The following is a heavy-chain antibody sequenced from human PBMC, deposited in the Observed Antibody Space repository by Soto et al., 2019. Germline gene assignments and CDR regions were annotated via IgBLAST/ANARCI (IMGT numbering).Heavy chain of an antibody. CDR3: AKGKGVGATPDGANC. CDR2: VRSDGDTT. CDR1: GFTFSRYG. J-gene: IGHJ4*02. D-gene: IGHD1-26*01. Sequence: EVQVLESGGGLVQPGGSLRLSCAASGFTFSRYGMNWVRQAPGKGLEWVSGVRSDGDTTYNADSVKGRFTVSRDNFKNTVDLQMNSLRVEHTAVYYCAKGKGVGATPDGANCWGQGTLVTVSS. V-gene: IGHV3-23*01.